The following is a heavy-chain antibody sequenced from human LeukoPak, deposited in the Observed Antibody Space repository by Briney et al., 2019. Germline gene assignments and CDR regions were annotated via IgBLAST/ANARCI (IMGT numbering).Heavy chain of an antibody. V-gene: IGHV4-59*08. CDR3: ARRAWNYAFIDY. D-gene: IGHD1-7*01. CDR2: IYYSGST. CDR1: GGSISSYY. Sequence: PSETLSLTCTVSGGSISSYYWSWIRQPPGKGLEWIGYIYYSGSTNYNPSLESRVTISVDTSKNQLSLKLSSVTAADTAVYYCARRAWNYAFIDYWGQGTLVTVSS. J-gene: IGHJ4*02.